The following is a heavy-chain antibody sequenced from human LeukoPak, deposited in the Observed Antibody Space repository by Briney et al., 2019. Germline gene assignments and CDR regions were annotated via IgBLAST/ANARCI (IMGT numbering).Heavy chain of an antibody. CDR1: EFTFVRYA. CDR2: INQDERTK. D-gene: IGHD1-20*01. CDR3: ATLITGTIPYIDY. V-gene: IGHV3-7*01. Sequence: GGSLRLSCAASEFTFVRYAMNWVRQAPGQGLEFVANINQDERTKNYVDSAKGRFTISRDNAKNSLNLQMNSLRAEDTAVYYCATLITGTIPYIDYWGQGTLVTVSS. J-gene: IGHJ4*02.